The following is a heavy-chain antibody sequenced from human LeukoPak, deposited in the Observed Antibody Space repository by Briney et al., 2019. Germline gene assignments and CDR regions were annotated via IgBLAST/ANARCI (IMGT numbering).Heavy chain of an antibody. D-gene: IGHD2-2*01. CDR3: AGAQHYQLLLAWFDP. CDR2: ISSSSSYI. Sequence: GGSLRLSCAASGFTFSSYGMSWVRQAPGKGLEWVSSISSSSSYIYYADSVKGRFTISRDNAKNSLYLQMNSLRAEDTAVYYCAGAQHYQLLLAWFDPWGQGTLVTVSS. V-gene: IGHV3-21*01. CDR1: GFTFSSYG. J-gene: IGHJ5*02.